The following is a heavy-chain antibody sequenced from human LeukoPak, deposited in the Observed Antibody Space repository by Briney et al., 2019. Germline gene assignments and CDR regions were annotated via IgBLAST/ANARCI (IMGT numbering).Heavy chain of an antibody. CDR2: ISYDGSNK. CDR1: GFTFSSYA. J-gene: IGHJ4*02. V-gene: IGHV3-30-3*01. D-gene: IGHD3-22*01. CDR3: ASIGSSGYYRPFDY. Sequence: GGSLRLSCAASGFTFSSYAMHWVRQAPGKGLEWVAVISYDGSNKYYADSVKGRFTISRDNAKNSLYLQMNSLRAEDTAVYYCASIGSSGYYRPFDYWGQGTLVTVSS.